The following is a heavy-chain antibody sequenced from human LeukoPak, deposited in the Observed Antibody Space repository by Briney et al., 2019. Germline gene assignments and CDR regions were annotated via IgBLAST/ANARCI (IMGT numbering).Heavy chain of an antibody. J-gene: IGHJ4*02. CDR3: TESDCSSTSCHTSDY. D-gene: IGHD2-2*02. CDR1: GFTFHDYA. V-gene: IGHV3-9*01. CDR2: TSWNGGVI. Sequence: GGSLRLSCAASGFTFHDYAMHWVRQGPEKGLEWVSGTSWNGGVIGYADSVMGRFTVSRDNAKNSLFLQMNSLRPEDTALYYCTESDCSSTSCHTSDYWGQGTLVTVSS.